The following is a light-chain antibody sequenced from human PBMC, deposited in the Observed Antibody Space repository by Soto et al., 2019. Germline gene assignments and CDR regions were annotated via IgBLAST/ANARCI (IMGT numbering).Light chain of an antibody. CDR3: SSYTGTYTYV. J-gene: IGLJ1*01. Sequence: QSALTQPASVSGSPGQSITIPCTGPRNDIGDYSFVSWYQQHPGKVPKLLIYEVSDRPSGVSSRFSGSKSGNTASLTISGLQAEDEAHYFCSSYTGTYTYVFGSGTKVTVL. CDR2: EVS. V-gene: IGLV2-14*01. CDR1: RNDIGDYSF.